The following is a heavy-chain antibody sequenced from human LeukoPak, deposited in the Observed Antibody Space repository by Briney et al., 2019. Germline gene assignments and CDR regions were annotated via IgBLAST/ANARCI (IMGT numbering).Heavy chain of an antibody. CDR3: ARDYSPGMDV. CDR1: GFTVSSNY. CDR2: IYSAGST. J-gene: IGHJ6*02. V-gene: IGHV3-53*04. Sequence: GGSLILSCAASGFTVSSNYMSWVRQAPGQGLEWVSVIYSAGSTYYADSVKGRFTISRHNSKNTLYLQMNSLRSEDTAVYYCARDYSPGMDVWGQGTTVTVSS. D-gene: IGHD5-18*01.